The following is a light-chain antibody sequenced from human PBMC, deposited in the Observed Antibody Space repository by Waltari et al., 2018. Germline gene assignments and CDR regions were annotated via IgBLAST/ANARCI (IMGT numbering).Light chain of an antibody. CDR1: QGISNC. CDR3: QQYYGYPLT. Sequence: AIQITQSPSSLSASTGDKVTITCRASQGISNCLAWYKQKPGKAPTLLFYDASTLQRGVPSRFSGSGSGTDFTLTISCLQSEDFATFYCQQYYGYPLTFGPGTKVDVK. V-gene: IGKV1-8*01. CDR2: DAS. J-gene: IGKJ3*01.